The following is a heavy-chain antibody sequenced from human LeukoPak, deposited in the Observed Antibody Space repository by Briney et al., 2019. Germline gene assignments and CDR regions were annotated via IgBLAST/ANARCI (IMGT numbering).Heavy chain of an antibody. V-gene: IGHV1-69*05. CDR3: ARGSGPSSSYNYYMDV. J-gene: IGHJ6*03. CDR2: IIPIFGTA. CDR1: GATFSSYA. D-gene: IGHD6-6*01. Sequence: GSSVKVSCKASGATFSSYAISWVRQAPGQGLEWMGGIIPIFGTANYAQKFQGRVTITTDESTSTAYMELSSLRSEDTAVYYCARGSGPSSSYNYYMDVWGKGTTVTVSS.